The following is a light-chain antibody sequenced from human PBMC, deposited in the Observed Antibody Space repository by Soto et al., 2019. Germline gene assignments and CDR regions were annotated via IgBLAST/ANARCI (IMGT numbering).Light chain of an antibody. CDR1: SSDVGSYNL. CDR2: EGS. J-gene: IGLJ2*01. V-gene: IGLV2-23*03. Sequence: QSALTQPASVSGSPGQSITISCTGTSSDVGSYNLVSWYQQHPGKAPKLMIYEGSKPPSGVSNRFSGSKSGNTASLTISGLQAEDEADYYCCSYAVSSTFYVVFGGGTKLTVL. CDR3: CSYAVSSTFYVV.